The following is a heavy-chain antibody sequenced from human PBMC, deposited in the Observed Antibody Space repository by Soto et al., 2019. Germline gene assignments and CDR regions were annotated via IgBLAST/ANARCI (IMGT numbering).Heavy chain of an antibody. CDR1: GYSVTNDNW. V-gene: IGHV4-4*02. D-gene: IGHD3-16*01. CDR3: ASGGGGGNF. Sequence: QVQLQESGPGLVKPSGTLSLTCSVSGYSVTNDNWWSWLRQPPGRGLEWIAEIYHGGNTNSRPSLRCPVTIPMNRPYTPVPHKLVSVTAADTGVYFCASGGGGGNFWGPGILVTVSS. CDR2: IYHGGNT. J-gene: IGHJ4*02.